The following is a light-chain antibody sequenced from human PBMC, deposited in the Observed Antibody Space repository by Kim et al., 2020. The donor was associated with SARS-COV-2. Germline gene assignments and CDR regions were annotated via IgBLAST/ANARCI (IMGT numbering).Light chain of an antibody. Sequence: SVAPGQTASITCSGDKLGDKYACWYQQKPGQSPVLVIYRDNQRPSGIPERFSGSNSGNTATLTISGTQAMDEADYYCQAWDSSTWVFGGGTQLTFL. CDR1: KLGDKY. CDR3: QAWDSSTWV. CDR2: RDN. J-gene: IGLJ3*02. V-gene: IGLV3-1*01.